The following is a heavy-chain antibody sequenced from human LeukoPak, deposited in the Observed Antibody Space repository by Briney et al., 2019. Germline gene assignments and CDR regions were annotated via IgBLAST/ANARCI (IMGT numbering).Heavy chain of an antibody. Sequence: PSETLSLTCTASGGSISSGSYYWSWIRQPAGKGLEWIGRIYTSGGTNYNPSLKSRVTISVDTSKNQFSLKLSSVTAADTAVYYCARGESNVVVTSFDYWGQGTLVTVSS. D-gene: IGHD4-23*01. V-gene: IGHV4-61*02. J-gene: IGHJ4*02. CDR1: GGSISSGSYY. CDR3: ARGESNVVVTSFDY. CDR2: IYTSGGT.